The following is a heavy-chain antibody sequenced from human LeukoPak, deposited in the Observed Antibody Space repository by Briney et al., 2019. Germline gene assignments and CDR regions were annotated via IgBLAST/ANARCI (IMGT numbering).Heavy chain of an antibody. CDR3: ARGPGDYDASDI. Sequence: PSGGSLRLSCTASGFTFSNFWMGWVRQAPGKGPEWVAHIKENGNEQYYADSVKGRFTISRDNVKQSLCLQMNNLRVEDTAVYYCARGPGDYDASDIWGQGTMVTVSS. CDR2: IKENGNEQ. J-gene: IGHJ3*02. D-gene: IGHD4-11*01. CDR1: GFTFSNFW. V-gene: IGHV3-7*01.